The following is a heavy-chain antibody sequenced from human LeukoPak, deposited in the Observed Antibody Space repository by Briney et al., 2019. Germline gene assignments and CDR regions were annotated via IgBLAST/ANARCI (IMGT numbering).Heavy chain of an antibody. J-gene: IGHJ4*02. CDR1: GGSISSYY. D-gene: IGHD2-2*01. Sequence: SETLSLTCTVSGGSISSYYWSWIRQPPGKGLEWIGYIYYSGSTNYNPSLKSRVTISVDTSKNQFSLKLSSVTAADTAVYYCARGQVVPAAIGYWGQGTLVTVSS. CDR3: ARGQVVPAAIGY. V-gene: IGHV4-59*01. CDR2: IYYSGST.